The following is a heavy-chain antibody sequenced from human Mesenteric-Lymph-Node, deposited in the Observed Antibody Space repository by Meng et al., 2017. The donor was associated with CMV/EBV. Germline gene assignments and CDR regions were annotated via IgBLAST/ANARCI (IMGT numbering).Heavy chain of an antibody. CDR1: GFTFNNYA. Sequence: GESLKISCAASGFTFNNYAMSWVRQAPGKGLEWVSGISGTGGSTFYADSVKGRFTISRDNSRNTLSLHMNSLGADDTAVYYCVGESSGNYLNYFDYWGQGTLVTVSS. D-gene: IGHD3-10*01. CDR3: VGESSGNYLNYFDY. V-gene: IGHV3-23*01. J-gene: IGHJ4*02. CDR2: ISGTGGST.